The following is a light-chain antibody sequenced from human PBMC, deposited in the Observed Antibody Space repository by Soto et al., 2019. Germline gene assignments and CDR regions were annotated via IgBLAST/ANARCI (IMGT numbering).Light chain of an antibody. CDR3: QQSYSTPRT. CDR1: QSITTY. V-gene: IGKV1-39*01. CDR2: DAS. Sequence: DIQMTQSPSSLSASVGDRVTITCRASQSITTYLNWYQHKPGKAPEVLIYDASSLQSGVPSRFSGSGSGTDFTLTINSLQPEDFATYYCQQSYSTPRTFGQGTKVDIX. J-gene: IGKJ1*01.